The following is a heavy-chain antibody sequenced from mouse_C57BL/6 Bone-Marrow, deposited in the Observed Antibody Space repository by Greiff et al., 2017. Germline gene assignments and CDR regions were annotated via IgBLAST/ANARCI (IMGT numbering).Heavy chain of an antibody. D-gene: IGHD2-5*01. V-gene: IGHV1-53*01. CDR1: GYTFTSYW. J-gene: IGHJ4*01. Sequence: QVQLQQPGTELVKPGASVKLSCKASGYTFTSYWMHWVKQRPGQGLEWIGNINPSNGGTNYNEKFKSKATLTVDKSSSTAYIQLSSLTSEDSAVYYCARSLSCDSNYDYAMDYWGQGTSVTVSS. CDR2: INPSNGGT. CDR3: ARSLSCDSNYDYAMDY.